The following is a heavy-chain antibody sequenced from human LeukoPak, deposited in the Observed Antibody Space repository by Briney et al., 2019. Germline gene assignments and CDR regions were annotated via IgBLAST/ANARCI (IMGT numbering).Heavy chain of an antibody. V-gene: IGHV4-61*01. CDR2: IYYSGST. CDR3: ARDSHTIMVRGVIID. D-gene: IGHD3-10*01. J-gene: IGHJ4*02. Sequence: PSETLSLTCTVSGGSVSSGSYYWSWIRQPPGKGLEWIGYIYYSGSTNYNPSLKSRVTISVDTSKNQFSLKLSSVTAADTAVYYCARDSHTIMVRGVIIDWGQGTLVTVSS. CDR1: GGSVSSGSYY.